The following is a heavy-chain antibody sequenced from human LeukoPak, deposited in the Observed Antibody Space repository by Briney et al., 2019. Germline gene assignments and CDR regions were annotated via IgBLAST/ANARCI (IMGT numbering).Heavy chain of an antibody. CDR2: ISSSSSTI. V-gene: IGHV3-48*01. Sequence: GGSLRLSCAASGFTFSSYSMNWVRQAPGKGLEWVSYISSSSSTIYYADSVKGRFTISRENAKNSMYLQMNSLRAEDTAVYYCARDLEYYYDSSGYRFDYWGQGTLVTVSS. D-gene: IGHD3-22*01. CDR1: GFTFSSYS. J-gene: IGHJ4*02. CDR3: ARDLEYYYDSSGYRFDY.